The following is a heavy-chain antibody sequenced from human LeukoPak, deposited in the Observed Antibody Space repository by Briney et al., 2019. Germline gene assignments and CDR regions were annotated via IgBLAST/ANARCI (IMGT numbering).Heavy chain of an antibody. V-gene: IGHV1-18*01. CDR1: GYTFTSYG. CDR2: ISAYNGNT. CDR3: ARDPRYCSGGSCNFDY. D-gene: IGHD2-15*01. Sequence: ASVKVSCKASGYTFTSYGISWVRQAPGQGLEWMGWISAYNGNTNYAQKLQGRVTMTTDTSTSTAYMELRSLRSEDTAVYYCARDPRYCSGGSCNFDYWGQGTLVTVSS. J-gene: IGHJ4*02.